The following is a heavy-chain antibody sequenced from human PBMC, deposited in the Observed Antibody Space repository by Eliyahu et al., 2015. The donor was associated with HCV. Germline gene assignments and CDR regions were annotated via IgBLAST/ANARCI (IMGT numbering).Heavy chain of an antibody. J-gene: IGHJ4*02. CDR3: AKDGWESRFHRSQVPFEY. CDR2: ISGRGSGT. V-gene: IGHV3-23*01. Sequence: EVQLLESGGALVQPGGSLRLSCAASGFTFNTYAMSWVRQAPGKGLEWVSTISGRGSGTYYADSVEGRFTISRDNSKDTLYLQMSSLRADDAAVYYCAKDGWESRFHRSQVPFEYWGQGTLVTVSS. D-gene: IGHD1-26*01. CDR1: GFTFNTYA.